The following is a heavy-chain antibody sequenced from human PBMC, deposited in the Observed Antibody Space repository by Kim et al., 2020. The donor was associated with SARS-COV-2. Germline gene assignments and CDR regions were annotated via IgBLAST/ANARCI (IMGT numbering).Heavy chain of an antibody. CDR3: AGATYDSSGYS. D-gene: IGHD3-22*01. CDR1: GGSFSGYY. Sequence: SETLSLTCAVYGGSFSGYYWSWIRQPPGKGLEWIGEINHSGSTNYNPSLKSRVTISVDTSKNQFSLKLSSVTAADTAVYYCAGATYDSSGYSWGQGTLVT. CDR2: INHSGST. J-gene: IGHJ5*02. V-gene: IGHV4-34*01.